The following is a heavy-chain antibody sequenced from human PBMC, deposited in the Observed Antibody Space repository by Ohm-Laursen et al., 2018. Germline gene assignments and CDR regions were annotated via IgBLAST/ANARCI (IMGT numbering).Heavy chain of an antibody. D-gene: IGHD1-26*01. V-gene: IGHV3-73*01. Sequence: SLRLSCAASGFTFSGSGMHWVRQASGKGLEWVGRIRSKANSYATAYAASVKGRFTISRDDSKNTAYLQMNSLRAEDTAVYYCAKDRVVEATDLDYYYYYGMDVWGQGTTVTVSS. CDR1: GFTFSGSG. CDR3: AKDRVVEATDLDYYYYYGMDV. CDR2: IRSKANSYAT. J-gene: IGHJ6*02.